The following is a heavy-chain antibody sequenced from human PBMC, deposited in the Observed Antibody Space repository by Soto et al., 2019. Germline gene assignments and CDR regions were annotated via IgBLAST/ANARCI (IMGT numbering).Heavy chain of an antibody. CDR3: ATPRYCSSTSCPYDAFDI. Sequence: QVQLQQWGAGLLKPSETLSLTCAVYGGSFSGYYWSWIRQPPGKGLEWIGEINHSGSTNYNPSLTGRVTIEVDTSKNQFSLKLSSVTAADTAVYYCATPRYCSSTSCPYDAFDIWGQGTMVTVSS. J-gene: IGHJ3*02. V-gene: IGHV4-34*01. D-gene: IGHD2-2*01. CDR2: INHSGST. CDR1: GGSFSGYY.